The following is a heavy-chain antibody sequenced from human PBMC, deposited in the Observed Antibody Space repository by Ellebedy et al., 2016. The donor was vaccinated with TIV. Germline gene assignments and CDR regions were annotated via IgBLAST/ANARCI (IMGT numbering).Heavy chain of an antibody. Sequence: AASVKVSCKASGYPFPNYGVSWVRQAPGQGLEWVGWISAYNGNTKYGKKFQGRISLTTDTSMDTAYMELRSLRSDDTGVYFCARDVPADAAALLDYWGQGTRVTVSS. J-gene: IGHJ4*02. D-gene: IGHD2-2*01. CDR1: GYPFPNYG. CDR3: ARDVPADAAALLDY. CDR2: ISAYNGNT. V-gene: IGHV1-18*04.